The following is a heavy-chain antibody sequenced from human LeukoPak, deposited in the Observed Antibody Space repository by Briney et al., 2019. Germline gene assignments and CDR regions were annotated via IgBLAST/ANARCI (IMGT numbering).Heavy chain of an antibody. CDR2: INPSGGST. CDR1: GYTFTSYY. J-gene: IGHJ5*02. V-gene: IGHV1-46*03. Sequence: GASVKVSCKASGYTFTSYYIHWVRQAPGQGLEWMGLINPSGGSTTYAQKFQGRVTMTRDTSTTTVYMELSSLTSEDTAVYYCTRVQGPFDPWGQGTLVAVSS. CDR3: TRVQGPFDP.